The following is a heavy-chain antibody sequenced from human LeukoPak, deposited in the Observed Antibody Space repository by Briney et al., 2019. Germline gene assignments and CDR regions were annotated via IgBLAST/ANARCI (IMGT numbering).Heavy chain of an antibody. V-gene: IGHV4-59*01. CDR2: IYYSGST. Sequence: SETLSLTCTVSGGSISSYYWSWIRQPPGKGLEWIGYIYYSGSTNYNPSLKSRVTISVDTSKNQFSLKLSSVTAADTAVYYCARTLFGEFDYWGQGTLVTVSS. CDR3: ARTLFGEFDY. J-gene: IGHJ4*02. CDR1: GGSISSYY. D-gene: IGHD3-10*01.